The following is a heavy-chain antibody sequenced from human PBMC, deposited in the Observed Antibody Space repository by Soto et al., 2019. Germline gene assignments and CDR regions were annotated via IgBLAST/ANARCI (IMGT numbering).Heavy chain of an antibody. Sequence: GWPHRHSYTASGLTCSNACVNCVRKPQEEGQEWVGRIKSQIDGGATDYAPSVRGRVIISRDDSSSTLYLQSDSLRTEDTAVYSCSAAPWGSYLWASSGGKYWDQRTLVIVSP. CDR2: IKSQIDGGAT. CDR3: SAAPWGSYLWASSGGKY. CDR1: GLTCSNAC. D-gene: IGHD3-16*02. V-gene: IGHV3-15*07. J-gene: IGHJ1*01.